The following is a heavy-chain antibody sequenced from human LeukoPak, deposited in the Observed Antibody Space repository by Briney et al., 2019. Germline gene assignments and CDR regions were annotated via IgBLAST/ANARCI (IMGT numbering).Heavy chain of an antibody. CDR1: GGSISSSSYY. V-gene: IGHV4-39*01. D-gene: IGHD6-13*01. CDR2: IYYSGST. CDR3: ARFLIAAAGTYYFDY. Sequence: PSETLSLTCTVSGGSISSSSYYWGWIRQPPGKGLEWIGSIYYSGSTYYNPSLKSRVTISVDTSKNQVSLKLSSVTAADTAVYYCARFLIAAAGTYYFDYWGQGTLVTVSS. J-gene: IGHJ4*02.